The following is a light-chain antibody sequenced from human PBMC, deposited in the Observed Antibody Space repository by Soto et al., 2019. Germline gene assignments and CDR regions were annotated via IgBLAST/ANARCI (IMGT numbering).Light chain of an antibody. CDR2: GAS. V-gene: IGKV3-20*01. Sequence: EIVLTQSPGTLSLSPGERATLSCRASQSVSSNYLAWYQQKPGQASRLLIYGASNRATGIPDRFSGSGSGTDFTLTISRLEPEDFAVYYCQQYAGSPGTFGQGTKVEIK. CDR1: QSVSSNY. J-gene: IGKJ1*01. CDR3: QQYAGSPGT.